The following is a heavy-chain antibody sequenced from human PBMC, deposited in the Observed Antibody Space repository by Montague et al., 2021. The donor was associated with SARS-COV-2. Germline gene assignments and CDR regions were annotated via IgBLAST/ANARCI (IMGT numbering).Heavy chain of an antibody. CDR3: ARHQGYYDFWRGYYYYMDV. Sequence: QSGAEVKKPGESLKISCKGSGYSFTSYWIGWVRQMPGKGLEWMGIIYPGGPDTRYSPSFQGQVTISADKSISTAYLQWSSLKASDTAMYYCARHQGYYDFWRGYYYYMDVGGKGTRVPVSS. J-gene: IGHJ6*03. CDR1: GYSFTSYW. D-gene: IGHD3-3*01. V-gene: IGHV5-51*01. CDR2: IYPGGPDT.